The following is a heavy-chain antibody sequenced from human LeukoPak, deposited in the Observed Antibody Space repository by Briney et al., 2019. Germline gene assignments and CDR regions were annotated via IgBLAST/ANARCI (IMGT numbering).Heavy chain of an antibody. CDR2: IRYDATKE. V-gene: IGHV3-30*02. Sequence: PGGSLRPSCAASGFTFSSNGMHWVCQGPGKGLEWVTFIRYDATKEHYADSVKGRFTISRDNSKNTLYLQMNSLREEDTAVYYCARAPIPMLYSFFYMVFWGKGTTVTVSS. CDR3: ARAPIPMLYSFFYMVF. D-gene: IGHD3-16*01. CDR1: GFTFSSNG. J-gene: IGHJ6*03.